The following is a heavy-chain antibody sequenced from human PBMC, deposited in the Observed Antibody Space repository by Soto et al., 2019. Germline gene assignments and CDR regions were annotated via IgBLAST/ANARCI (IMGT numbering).Heavy chain of an antibody. CDR1: GFTFNSYA. CDR3: AKYRSSSSGAEGFDY. V-gene: IGHV3-23*01. Sequence: PGESLKISCAVSGFTFNSYAMTWVRQAPGKGLEWVSSISGSADVMYYADSVKGRFIISRDNSKMTLSLQLNRLSAEDTGVYYCAKYRSSSSGAEGFDYWGQGALVTVSS. CDR2: ISGSADVM. D-gene: IGHD3-10*01. J-gene: IGHJ4*02.